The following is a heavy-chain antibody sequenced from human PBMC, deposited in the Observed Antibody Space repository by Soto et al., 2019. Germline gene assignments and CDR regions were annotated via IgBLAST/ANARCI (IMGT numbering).Heavy chain of an antibody. CDR1: GFTFSIYS. D-gene: IGHD2-15*01. CDR2: ISSSSTTI. J-gene: IGHJ6*02. CDR3: ARDSEYCSGFSCYYYYGMDV. V-gene: IGHV3-48*02. Sequence: EVQLVESGGGLVQPGGSLRLSCAASGFTFSIYSMNWVRQAPGKGLEWVSYISSSSTTIYSADSVRGRFTISRDNVKNSLYLQMNSLRDEDTAVYYCARDSEYCSGFSCYYYYGMDVWGQGTTVTVSS.